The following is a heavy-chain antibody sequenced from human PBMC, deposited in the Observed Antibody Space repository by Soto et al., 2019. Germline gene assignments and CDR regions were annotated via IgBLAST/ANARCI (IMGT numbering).Heavy chain of an antibody. V-gene: IGHV4-30-4*01. D-gene: IGHD5-18*01. CDR1: GGSISSGDYY. J-gene: IGHJ6*02. CDR2: IYYTGST. Sequence: PSETLSLTCNVSGGSISSGDYYWTWIRQSPGKGLEWIGYIYYTGSTFYSPSLKSRVTISLDTSENHFSLDMNSVTAADTAVYFCARVSGHNTGYYSVYFMDVWGQGTKVT. CDR3: ARVSGHNTGYYSVYFMDV.